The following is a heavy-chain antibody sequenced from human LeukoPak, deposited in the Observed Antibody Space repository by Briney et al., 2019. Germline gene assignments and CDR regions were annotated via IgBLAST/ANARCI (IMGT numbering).Heavy chain of an antibody. D-gene: IGHD3-3*01. J-gene: IGHJ4*02. V-gene: IGHV4-4*09. CDR3: ATSEGPIWSGYFYFDY. Sequence: SETLSLTCTVSGGSISSYYWSWIRQPPGKGLEWIGYIYTSGSTNYNPSLKSRVTISVATSKNQFSLKLSSVTAADTAVYYCATSEGPIWSGYFYFDYWGQGTLVTVSS. CDR2: IYTSGST. CDR1: GGSISSYY.